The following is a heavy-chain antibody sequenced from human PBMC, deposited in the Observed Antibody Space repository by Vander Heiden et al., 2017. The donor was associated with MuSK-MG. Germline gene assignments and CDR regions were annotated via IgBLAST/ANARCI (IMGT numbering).Heavy chain of an antibody. CDR1: GFTFSYYG. V-gene: IGHV3-48*04. J-gene: IGHJ4*02. CDR3: ARGGAGRPDY. Sequence: EVKVVESGGGLVQPGGSLRVSCAVSGFTFSYYGMNWVRQAPGKGLQWVAYISSSSSTTEDADSVKGRFTISRDNAKSSLYLKMKSLRAEDTARYYGARGGAGRPDYWGQGPLVTVSS. CDR2: ISSSSSTT. D-gene: IGHD6-6*01.